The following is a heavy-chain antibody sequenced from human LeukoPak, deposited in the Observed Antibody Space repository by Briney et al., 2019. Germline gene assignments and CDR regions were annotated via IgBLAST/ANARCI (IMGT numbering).Heavy chain of an antibody. V-gene: IGHV4-38-2*02. CDR1: GYSISSGYY. J-gene: IGHJ4*02. Sequence: PSETLSLTCAVSGYSISSGYYWGWIRQPPGKGLEWIGTIYHSGSTYYNPSLKSRVSISVDTSKNQFSLKLSSVTAADTAVYYCARERRASIIEAGGFDYWGQGTLVTVSS. D-gene: IGHD6-13*01. CDR2: IYHSGST. CDR3: ARERRASIIEAGGFDY.